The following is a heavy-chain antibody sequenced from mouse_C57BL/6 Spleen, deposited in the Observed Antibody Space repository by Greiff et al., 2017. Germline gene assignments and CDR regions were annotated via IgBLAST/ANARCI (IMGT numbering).Heavy chain of an antibody. CDR2: ISSGSSTI. Sequence: DVMLVESGGGLVKPGGSLKLSCAASGFTLSDYGMHWVRQAPEKGLEWVAYISSGSSTIYYADTVKGRFTISRDNAKNTLFLQMTSLRSEDTAMYYCARSGPEDAMDYWGQGTSVTVSS. J-gene: IGHJ4*01. CDR3: ARSGPEDAMDY. V-gene: IGHV5-17*01. CDR1: GFTLSDYG. D-gene: IGHD3-1*01.